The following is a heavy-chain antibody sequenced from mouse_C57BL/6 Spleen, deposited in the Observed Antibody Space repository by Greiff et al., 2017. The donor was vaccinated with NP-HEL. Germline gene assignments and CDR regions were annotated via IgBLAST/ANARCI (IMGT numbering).Heavy chain of an antibody. CDR1: GFSFNTYA. CDR2: IRSKSNNYAT. J-gene: IGHJ4*01. CDR3: VRHAYYDYDYYYAMDY. Sequence: EVKLVESGGGLVQPKGSLKLSCAASGFSFNTYAMNWVRQAPGKGLEWVARIRSKSNNYATYYADSVKDRFTISRDDSESMLYLQMNNLKTEDTAMYYCVRHAYYDYDYYYAMDYWGQGTSVTVSS. V-gene: IGHV10-1*01. D-gene: IGHD2-4*01.